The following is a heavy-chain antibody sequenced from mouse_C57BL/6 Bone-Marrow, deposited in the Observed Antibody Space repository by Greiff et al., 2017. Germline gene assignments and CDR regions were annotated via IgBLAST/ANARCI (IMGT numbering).Heavy chain of an antibody. V-gene: IGHV1-81*01. CDR1: GYTFTSYS. Sequence: VQLLESGPELVKPGASVKLSCKASGYTFTSYSMGWVKQRTGQGLEWIGEIYPSSGSTNYNEKFKGKATLTVDKSSSTAYMELRSLTSEDSAVYFCEGGRLVFDYGGEGKRPTVSA. CDR3: EGGRLVFDY. CDR2: IYPSSGST. J-gene: IGHJ2*03. D-gene: IGHD2-10*02.